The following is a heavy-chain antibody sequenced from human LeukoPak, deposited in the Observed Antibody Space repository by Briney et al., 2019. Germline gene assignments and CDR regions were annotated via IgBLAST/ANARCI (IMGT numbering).Heavy chain of an antibody. CDR3: ARDPGYSYAFDI. D-gene: IGHD2-21*01. CDR1: GYTFTAHY. V-gene: IGHV1-2*06. Sequence: CASVKVSCKASGYTFTAHYMHCVRQAPGQGLEWMARINPSSGDTEHGQRFQGRVILTRDRSSSTANMELRRLRSDDTAVYYCARDPGYSYAFDIWGQGTVVIVSS. CDR2: INPSSGDT. J-gene: IGHJ3*02.